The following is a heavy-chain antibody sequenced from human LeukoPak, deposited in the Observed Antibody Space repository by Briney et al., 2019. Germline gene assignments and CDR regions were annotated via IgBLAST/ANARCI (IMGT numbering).Heavy chain of an antibody. D-gene: IGHD2-15*01. Sequence: RASVKVSCKASGYTFTGYYMHWVRQAPGQGLEWMGWINPNSGGTNYAQKFQGRVTMTRDTSISTAYMELSRPRSDDTAVYYCARSPIVVVVAATPVYFQHWGQGTLVTVSS. CDR1: GYTFTGYY. CDR2: INPNSGGT. V-gene: IGHV1-2*02. J-gene: IGHJ1*01. CDR3: ARSPIVVVVAATPVYFQH.